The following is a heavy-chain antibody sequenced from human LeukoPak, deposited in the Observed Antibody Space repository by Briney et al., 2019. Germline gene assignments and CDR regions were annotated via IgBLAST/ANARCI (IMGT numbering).Heavy chain of an antibody. CDR2: ISGDGGST. CDR1: GFTFDDYA. V-gene: IGHV3-43*02. D-gene: IGHD5-12*01. J-gene: IGHJ4*02. Sequence: GGSLRLSCAASGFTFDDYAMHWVRQAPGKGLEWVSLISGDGGSTYYADSVKGRFTISRDNAKNSLYLQMNSLRAEDTAVYYCARGQRGYSGYEYWGQGTLVTVSS. CDR3: ARGQRGYSGYEY.